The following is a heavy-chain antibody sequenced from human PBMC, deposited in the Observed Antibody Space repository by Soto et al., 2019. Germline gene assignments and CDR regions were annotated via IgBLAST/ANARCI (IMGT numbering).Heavy chain of an antibody. J-gene: IGHJ4*02. CDR1: GFTFSDYY. Sequence: GGSLRLSCAASGFTFSDYYMSWIRQAPGKGLEWVSYIRNNGSNIYYADSVKGRFTVSRDNSKNTLYLQMNSLRAEDTAVYYCARARDPQWLVLFDYWGQGTLVTVSS. CDR2: IRNNGSNI. CDR3: ARARDPQWLVLFDY. D-gene: IGHD6-19*01. V-gene: IGHV3-11*04.